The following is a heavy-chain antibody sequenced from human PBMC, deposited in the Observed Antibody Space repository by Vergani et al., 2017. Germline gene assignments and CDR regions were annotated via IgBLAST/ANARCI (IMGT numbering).Heavy chain of an antibody. D-gene: IGHD2-2*02. CDR1: GFALNRHA. J-gene: IGHJ4*02. CDR3: VGDRGLCAGGRCYTEAWDY. Sequence: VQLLESGGGLVQPGGSLRLSCAASGFALNRHAMYWVRQAPGKGLEWVVGISFDGTNEFYPDLVKGRFTISRDIAKNTLYLQVRSLRLEDTGVYHCVGDRGLCAGGRCYTEAWDYWGQGTLVTVSS. CDR2: ISFDGTNE. V-gene: IGHV3-30-3*01.